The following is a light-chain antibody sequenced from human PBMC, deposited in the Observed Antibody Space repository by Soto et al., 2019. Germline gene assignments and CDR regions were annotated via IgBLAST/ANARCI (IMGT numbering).Light chain of an antibody. V-gene: IGLV2-14*01. J-gene: IGLJ2*01. Sequence: QSALTQPASVSGSPGQSITISCTGTSSDVGSYNYVSWYQQHPGKAPKVMIFEVSNRPSGVSNRFSGSKSGNTASLTISGLQAEDEADYYCSSYTSNSTLVFGGGTKLTVL. CDR2: EVS. CDR1: SSDVGSYNY. CDR3: SSYTSNSTLV.